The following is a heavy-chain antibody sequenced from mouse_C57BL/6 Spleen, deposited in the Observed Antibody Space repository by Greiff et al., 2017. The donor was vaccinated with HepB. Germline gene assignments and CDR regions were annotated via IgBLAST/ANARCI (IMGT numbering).Heavy chain of an antibody. CDR1: GFSLSTSGMG. Sequence: QVTLKVSGPGILQSSQTLSLTCSFSGFSLSTSGMGVSWIRQPSGKGLEWLAHIYWDDDKRYNPSLKSRLTISKDTSRNQVFRKITSVDTAGTATYYCARSGPYGSSYYFDYWGQGTTLTVSS. V-gene: IGHV8-12*01. CDR2: IYWDDDK. J-gene: IGHJ2*01. D-gene: IGHD1-1*01. CDR3: ARSGPYGSSYYFDY.